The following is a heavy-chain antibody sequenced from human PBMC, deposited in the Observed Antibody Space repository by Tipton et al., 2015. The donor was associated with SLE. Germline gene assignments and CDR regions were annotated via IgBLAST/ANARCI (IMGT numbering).Heavy chain of an antibody. CDR3: ARENRGGAPVDAVDI. CDR1: GFTFSSYE. D-gene: IGHD2/OR15-2a*01. V-gene: IGHV3-48*03. J-gene: IGHJ3*02. Sequence: SLRLSCAASGFTFSSYEMNCVRQAPGEGLEWVSYISSSSSTIYYADSVKGRFTISRDNAKNSLYLQMNSLRAEDTAVYYCARENRGGAPVDAVDIWGQGTMVPVAS. CDR2: ISSSSSTI.